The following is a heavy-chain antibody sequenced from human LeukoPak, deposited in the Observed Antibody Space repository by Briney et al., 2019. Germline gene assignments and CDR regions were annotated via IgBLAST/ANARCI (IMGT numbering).Heavy chain of an antibody. CDR2: IRAYNGNT. CDR3: ARVGGDCSSTSCYPDY. Sequence: ASVKVSCKASGYTFTSYGISWVRQAPGQGLEWMGWIRAYNGNTNYAQKLQGRVTMTTDTSTSTAYMELRSLRSDDTAVYYCARVGGDCSSTSCYPDYWGQGTLVTVSS. J-gene: IGHJ4*02. D-gene: IGHD2-2*01. CDR1: GYTFTSYG. V-gene: IGHV1-18*01.